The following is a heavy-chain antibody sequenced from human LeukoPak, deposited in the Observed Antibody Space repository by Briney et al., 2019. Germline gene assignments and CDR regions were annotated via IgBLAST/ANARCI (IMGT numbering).Heavy chain of an antibody. Sequence: ASVKVSCKTSGYTFTTYGISWVRQAPGQGLEWMGWISVYNGNTNYVQKLQGRVTMTTDTSTSTAYMELRSLRSDDTAIYYCARVGLLYGTTHWFFDLWGRGTLVTVSS. V-gene: IGHV1-18*01. CDR2: ISVYNGNT. CDR3: ARVGLLYGTTHWFFDL. D-gene: IGHD1-14*01. CDR1: GYTFTTYG. J-gene: IGHJ2*01.